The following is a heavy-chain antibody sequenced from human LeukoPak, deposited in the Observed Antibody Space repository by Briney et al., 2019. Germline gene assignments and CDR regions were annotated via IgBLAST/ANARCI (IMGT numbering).Heavy chain of an antibody. J-gene: IGHJ4*02. Sequence: GGSLRLSCAASGFTFSDYYMSWIRQAPGKGLEWVSYISSSGSTIYYADSVKGRFTISRDNAKNSLYLQMNSLRAEDTAVYYCARVALYDFWSGYSESEGLDYWGQGTLVTVSS. CDR3: ARVALYDFWSGYSESEGLDY. V-gene: IGHV3-11*04. CDR1: GFTFSDYY. D-gene: IGHD3-3*01. CDR2: ISSSGSTI.